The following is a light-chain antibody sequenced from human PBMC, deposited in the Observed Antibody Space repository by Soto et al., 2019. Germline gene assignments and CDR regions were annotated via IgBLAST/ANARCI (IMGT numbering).Light chain of an antibody. Sequence: QSALTQPPSASGSLGQSVAISCTGTSSDVGATDYVSWYQHHSGKAPKLFLYEVNKRPSGVPDRFSGSKSGNTASLTVSVLQADDEADYYCISHAGTSNVLGTGTKVTVL. J-gene: IGLJ1*01. V-gene: IGLV2-8*01. CDR3: ISHAGTSNV. CDR1: SSDVGATDY. CDR2: EVN.